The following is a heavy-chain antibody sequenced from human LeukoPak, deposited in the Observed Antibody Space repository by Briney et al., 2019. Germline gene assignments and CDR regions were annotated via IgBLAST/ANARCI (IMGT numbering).Heavy chain of an antibody. V-gene: IGHV1-2*04. CDR1: GYTFTSYG. CDR3: ARGSPYYDFWSGYLNPPYYYYGMDV. D-gene: IGHD3-3*01. Sequence: AASVKVSCKASGYTFTSYGISWVRQAPGQGLEWMGWINPNSGGTNYAQKFQGWVTMTRDTSISTAYMELSRLRSDDTAVYYCARGSPYYDFWSGYLNPPYYYYGMDVWGQGTTVTVSS. CDR2: INPNSGGT. J-gene: IGHJ6*02.